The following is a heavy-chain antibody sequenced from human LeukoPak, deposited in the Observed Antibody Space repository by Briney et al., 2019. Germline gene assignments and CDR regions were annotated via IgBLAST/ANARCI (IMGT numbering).Heavy chain of an antibody. CDR1: GFTFSSYG. CDR3: AKDVGSGSYYNVPGC. CDR2: IRYDGSNK. D-gene: IGHD3-10*01. V-gene: IGHV3-30*02. Sequence: PGGSLRLSCAASGFTFSSYGMHWVRQAPGKGLEWVAFIRYDGSNKYYADSVKGRFTISRDNSKNTLYLQMNSLRAEDTAVYYCAKDVGSGSYYNVPGCWGQGTLVTVSS. J-gene: IGHJ4*02.